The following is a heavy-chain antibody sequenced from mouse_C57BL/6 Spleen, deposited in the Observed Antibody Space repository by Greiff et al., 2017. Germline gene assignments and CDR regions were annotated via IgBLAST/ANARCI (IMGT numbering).Heavy chain of an antibody. D-gene: IGHD2-14*01. Sequence: QVQLQQSGAELVRPGSSVKLSCKASGYTFTSYWMHWVKQRPIQGLEWIGNIDPSDSETHYNQKFKDKATLTVDKSSSTAYMQLSSLTSEDSAVYYCARSRHDAPNYYAMDYWGQGTSVTVSS. J-gene: IGHJ4*01. CDR1: GYTFTSYW. CDR3: ARSRHDAPNYYAMDY. CDR2: IDPSDSET. V-gene: IGHV1-52*01.